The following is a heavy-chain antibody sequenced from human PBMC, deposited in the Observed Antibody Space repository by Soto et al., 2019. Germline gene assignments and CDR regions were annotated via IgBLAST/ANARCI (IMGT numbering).Heavy chain of an antibody. V-gene: IGHV1-3*01. Sequence: QVQLVQSGTEVRKPGASVKLSCRASGYTFTNYPLHWVRQAPGQRPQWLGWISAVDGQIKYSQKFQCRVTLTTDTSASTTYMELSSLRSDDTAMYYCARGFRDPSLSGSDYWGQGALVTVSS. J-gene: IGHJ4*02. CDR1: GYTFTNYP. CDR3: ARGFRDPSLSGSDY. D-gene: IGHD2-21*02. CDR2: ISAVDGQI.